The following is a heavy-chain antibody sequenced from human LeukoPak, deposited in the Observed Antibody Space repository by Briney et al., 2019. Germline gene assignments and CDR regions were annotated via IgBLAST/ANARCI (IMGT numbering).Heavy chain of an antibody. Sequence: GGTPRLSCAASGFTFSSYDMHWVRQGTGKGLEWVSAIDTTGDTYYPGSVKGRFTISRENAKSSLYLQMNSLRAGDTAVYYCARVLTARSGGYDAFDIWGQGTMVTVSS. CDR1: GFTFSSYD. CDR3: ARVLTARSGGYDAFDI. CDR2: IDTTGDT. D-gene: IGHD6-25*01. J-gene: IGHJ3*02. V-gene: IGHV3-13*01.